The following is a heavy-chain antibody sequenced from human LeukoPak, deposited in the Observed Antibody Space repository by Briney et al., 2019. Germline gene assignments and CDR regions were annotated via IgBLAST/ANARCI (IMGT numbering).Heavy chain of an antibody. Sequence: GSSVKISCKASGGTFSSYAISWVRQAPGQGLEWMGRIIPILGIANYAQKFQGRVTITADKSTSTAYMELSSLRSEDTAVYYCARAKAGVAAADGDAFDIWGQGTMVTVSS. CDR1: GGTFSSYA. CDR3: ARAKAGVAAADGDAFDI. J-gene: IGHJ3*02. D-gene: IGHD6-13*01. CDR2: IIPILGIA. V-gene: IGHV1-69*04.